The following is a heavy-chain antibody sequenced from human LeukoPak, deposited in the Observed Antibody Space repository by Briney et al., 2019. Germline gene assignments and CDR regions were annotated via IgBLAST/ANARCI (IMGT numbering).Heavy chain of an antibody. Sequence: GGSLRLSCAASGFTFSSCWMSWVRQAPGKGLEWVANIKQDGSEKYYVDSVKGRFTISRDNAKNSLYLQMNSLRAEDTAVYYCARAARFDYWGQGTLVTVSS. CDR1: GFTFSSCW. J-gene: IGHJ4*02. CDR2: IKQDGSEK. V-gene: IGHV3-7*01. D-gene: IGHD6-6*01. CDR3: ARAARFDY.